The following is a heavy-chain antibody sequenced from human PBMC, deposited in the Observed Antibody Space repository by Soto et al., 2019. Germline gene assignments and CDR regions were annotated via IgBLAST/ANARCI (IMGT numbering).Heavy chain of an antibody. CDR3: ASRAMAVTWFDP. J-gene: IGHJ5*02. CDR1: GGTDGTYS. CDR2: IIPILSTT. Sequence: PVKVSGKVSGGTDGTYSINWVRQAPGQGLEWMGAIIPILSTTNYAQRFQGRVTITADESTGTVYLELTSLKFEDTAVYYCASRAMAVTWFDPWGQGTLVTVSS. D-gene: IGHD6-19*01. V-gene: IGHV1-69*13.